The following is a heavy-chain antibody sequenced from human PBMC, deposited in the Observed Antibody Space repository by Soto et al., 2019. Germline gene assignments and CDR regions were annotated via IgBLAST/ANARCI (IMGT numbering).Heavy chain of an antibody. CDR2: INHRGNT. V-gene: IGHV4-34*01. CDR3: AVHYQYCSANSCEDYYYYYGMDV. CDR1: GGSFGRHY. D-gene: IGHD2-2*01. J-gene: IGHJ6*02. Sequence: SETLSLTCSVYGGSFGRHYWSWIRQPPGKGLEWIGEINHRGNTNYNPSLKSRVTISVDTSKNQFSLKLSSVTAADTAVYYCAVHYQYCSANSCEDYYYYYGMDVWGQGTTVT.